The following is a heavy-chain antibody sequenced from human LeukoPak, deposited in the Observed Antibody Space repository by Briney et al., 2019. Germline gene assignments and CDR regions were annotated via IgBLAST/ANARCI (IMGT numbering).Heavy chain of an antibody. CDR3: ANGGRVGYNLYYFDY. CDR1: GITFSSYA. Sequence: AGGSLRLSCAASGITFSSYAMTWVRQAPGKGLEWVSSISGSGGSTYYADSVKGRFTISRDNPKNTLYLQMNSLRAEDTAVYYCANGGRVGYNLYYFDYWGQGTLVTVSS. V-gene: IGHV3-23*01. D-gene: IGHD5-24*01. J-gene: IGHJ4*02. CDR2: ISGSGGST.